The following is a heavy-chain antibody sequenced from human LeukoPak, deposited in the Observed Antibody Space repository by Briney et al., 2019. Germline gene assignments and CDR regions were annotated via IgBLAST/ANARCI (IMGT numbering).Heavy chain of an antibody. CDR1: GFTFSSYV. Sequence: GGSLRLSCEARGFTFSSYVMHCVSQAPGKGLEWVAVIWYDGSDKYYADSVKGRFSISRDNSKNTLYLQMNSLRAEDTAVYYCAREPTPVVNFYIDSWGQGTLVTVSS. CDR2: IWYDGSDK. D-gene: IGHD3-22*01. CDR3: AREPTPVVNFYIDS. V-gene: IGHV3-33*01. J-gene: IGHJ4*02.